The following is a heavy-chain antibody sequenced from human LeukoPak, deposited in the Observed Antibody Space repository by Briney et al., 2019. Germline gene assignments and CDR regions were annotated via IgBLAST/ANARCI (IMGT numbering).Heavy chain of an antibody. CDR2: ISWNSGSI. V-gene: IGHV3-9*01. CDR3: ARGNYYGMDV. J-gene: IGHJ6*02. Sequence: GGSLRLSCAASGFTFDDYAMHWVRQAPGKGLEWVSGISWNSGSIGYADSVKGRFTISRDNAKNSLYLQMNSLRAEDTAVYYCARGNYYGMDVWGQGTTVTVSS. CDR1: GFTFDDYA.